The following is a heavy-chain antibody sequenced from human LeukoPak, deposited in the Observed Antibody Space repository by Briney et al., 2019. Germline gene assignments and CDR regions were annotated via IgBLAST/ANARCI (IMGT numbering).Heavy chain of an antibody. CDR3: ARLTPLTIFGVVIHYWFDP. Sequence: PSETLSLTCTVSAGSISNYYWSWIRQPAGKGLEWIGRIYTSGSTNCNPSLKSRVTMSVDTSKNQFSLKLSSVTAADTAVYYCARLTPLTIFGVVIHYWFDPWGQGTLVTVSS. J-gene: IGHJ5*02. D-gene: IGHD3-3*01. CDR1: AGSISNYY. CDR2: IYTSGST. V-gene: IGHV4-4*07.